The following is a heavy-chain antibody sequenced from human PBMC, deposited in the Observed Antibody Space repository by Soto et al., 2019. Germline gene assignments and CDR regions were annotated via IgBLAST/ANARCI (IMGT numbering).Heavy chain of an antibody. CDR1: GYTFTNYD. CDR2: MTPNSGNT. D-gene: IGHD7-27*01. CDR3: ARNTYELGDFEY. V-gene: IGHV1-8*01. Sequence: QVQLVQSGAEVKKPGASVKVSCKASGYTFTNYDINWVRQATGQGLGRMGWMTPNSGNTGYAQKFQGIVTMTRDTSKNTAYMELSSLKSEDATVYYCARNTYELGDFEYWGQGTLVTVSS. J-gene: IGHJ4*02.